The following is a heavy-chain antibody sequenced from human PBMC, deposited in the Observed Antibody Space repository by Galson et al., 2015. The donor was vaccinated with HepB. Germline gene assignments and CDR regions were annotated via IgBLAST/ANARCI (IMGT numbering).Heavy chain of an antibody. CDR1: GFTFSSYS. CDR2: ISSSSSTI. D-gene: IGHD1-20*01. V-gene: IGHV3-48*01. J-gene: IGHJ6*02. CDR3: AREGGPGITGTVPLYGMDV. Sequence: SLRLSCAASGFTFSSYSMNWVRQAPGKGLEWVSYISSSSSTIYYADSVKGRFTISRDNAKNSLYLQMNSLRAEDTAVYYCAREGGPGITGTVPLYGMDVWGQGTTVTVSS.